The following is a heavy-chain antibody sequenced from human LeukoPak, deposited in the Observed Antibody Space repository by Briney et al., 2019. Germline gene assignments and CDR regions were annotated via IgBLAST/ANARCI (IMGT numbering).Heavy chain of an antibody. Sequence: SETLSLTCTVPGDSISSVDYWSWIRQPPGKGLEWIGYIQTSGSTVYNPSLKSRVTMSADASKTQFSLRLSSVTAADTAVYYCARHRGLWNDGQNWFDPWGQGTLVTVSS. J-gene: IGHJ5*02. CDR2: IQTSGST. D-gene: IGHD1-1*01. V-gene: IGHV4-4*08. CDR3: ARHRGLWNDGQNWFDP. CDR1: GDSISSVDY.